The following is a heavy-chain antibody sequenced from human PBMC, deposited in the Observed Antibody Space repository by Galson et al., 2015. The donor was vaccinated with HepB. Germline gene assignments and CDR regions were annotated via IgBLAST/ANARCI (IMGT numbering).Heavy chain of an antibody. CDR1: GGSISSYY. Sequence: LTCTVSGGSISSYYWSWIRQPAGKGLEWIGRIYTSGSTNYNPSLKSRVTMSVDTSKNQFSLKLSSVTAADTAVYYCARDIWRVVAYRVGDAFDIWGQGTMVTVSS. J-gene: IGHJ3*02. CDR3: ARDIWRVVAYRVGDAFDI. D-gene: IGHD3-3*01. V-gene: IGHV4-4*07. CDR2: IYTSGST.